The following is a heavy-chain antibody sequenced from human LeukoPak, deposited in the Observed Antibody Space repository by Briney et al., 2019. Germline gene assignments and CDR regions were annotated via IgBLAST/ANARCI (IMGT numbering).Heavy chain of an antibody. D-gene: IGHD3-16*01. CDR3: ARGGGLDV. V-gene: IGHV4-59*11. J-gene: IGHJ6*02. Sequence: SETLSLTCTVSGGSISSHYWSWIRQPPGKGLEWIGYVYYSGSTNYNPSLKSRVTISVDTSKNQISLKLTSVTAVDTAVYFCARGGGLDVWGQGATVTVSS. CDR1: GGSISSHY. CDR2: VYYSGST.